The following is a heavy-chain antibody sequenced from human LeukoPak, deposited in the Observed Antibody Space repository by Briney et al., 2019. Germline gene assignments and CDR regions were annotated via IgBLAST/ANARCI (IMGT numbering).Heavy chain of an antibody. D-gene: IGHD2-2*01. J-gene: IGHJ5*02. V-gene: IGHV3-30-3*01. Sequence: GRSLRLSCAASGFTFSSYAMHWVRQAPGKGLEWVAVISYDGSNKYYADSVKGRFTISRDNSKNTLYPQMNSLRAEDTAVYYCARDDLKATKDIVVVPAAFGFDPWGQGTLVTVSS. CDR1: GFTFSSYA. CDR3: ARDDLKATKDIVVVPAAFGFDP. CDR2: ISYDGSNK.